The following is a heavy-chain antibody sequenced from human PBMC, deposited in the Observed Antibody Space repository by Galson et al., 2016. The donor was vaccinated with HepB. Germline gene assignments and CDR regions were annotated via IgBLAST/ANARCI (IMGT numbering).Heavy chain of an antibody. CDR2: ITGTGGYT. V-gene: IGHV3-23*01. J-gene: IGHJ4*02. D-gene: IGHD2-15*01. CDR1: GFAFTSFA. CDR3: VKGSKAYCYGSTCYPFDY. Sequence: SLRLSCAASGFAFTSFAMSWVRQTPGKGLEWVSGITGTGGYTYCADSVKGRFTISRDDSKDTLYLQMNSLRAEDTARYYWVKGSKAYCYGSTCYPFDYWGQGTQVTVSS.